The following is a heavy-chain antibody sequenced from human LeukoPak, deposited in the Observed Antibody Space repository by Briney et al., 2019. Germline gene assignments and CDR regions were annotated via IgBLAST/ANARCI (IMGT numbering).Heavy chain of an antibody. CDR2: ITPSSGAT. CDR1: GYTFTSYG. D-gene: IGHD3-10*01. CDR3: ARGMGSGTYRRFDF. V-gene: IGHV1-2*02. J-gene: IGHJ4*02. Sequence: ASVKVSCKASGYTFTSYGISWVRQAPGQGLEWMGWITPSSGATYYAQQLQGRITMTRDTSISTAYMELNNLISDDTAVYYCARGMGSGTYRRFDFWGQGTLVTVSS.